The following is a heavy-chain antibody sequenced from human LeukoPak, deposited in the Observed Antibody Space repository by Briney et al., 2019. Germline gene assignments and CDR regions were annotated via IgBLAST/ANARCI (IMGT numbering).Heavy chain of an antibody. V-gene: IGHV4-39*01. CDR3: TRGRIPTGGY. Sequence: SETLSLTCTVSGGSISSSSYYWGWIRQPPEKGLEWIGSVYYSGSTYYSPSLKSRVTISVDTSKSQFSLNLNSVTAADTSVYYCTRGRIPTGGYWGQGTLVTVSS. J-gene: IGHJ4*02. CDR2: VYYSGST. D-gene: IGHD1-14*01. CDR1: GGSISSSSYY.